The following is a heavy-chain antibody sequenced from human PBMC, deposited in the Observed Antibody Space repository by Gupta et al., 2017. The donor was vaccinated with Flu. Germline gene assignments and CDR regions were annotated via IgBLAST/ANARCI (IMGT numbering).Heavy chain of an antibody. J-gene: IGHJ3*02. Sequence: EVQLLESGGGLVQPGWSLTLSCAASGFTHSSSAMSWVRQAPGKGLEWGSAISGSGGSTYYADSVKGRFTISRDNSKNTLYLQRNSLRAEDTAVYYCAKDSGHYDSSGYLTGAFDIWGQGTMVTVSS. V-gene: IGHV3-23*01. CDR1: GFTHSSSA. CDR2: ISGSGGST. D-gene: IGHD3-22*01. CDR3: AKDSGHYDSSGYLTGAFDI.